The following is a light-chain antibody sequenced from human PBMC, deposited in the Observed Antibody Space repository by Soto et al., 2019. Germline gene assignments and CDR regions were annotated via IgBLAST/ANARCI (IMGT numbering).Light chain of an antibody. CDR2: DVT. V-gene: IGLV2-14*03. CDR3: SSYTTINTRHIV. CDR1: SSDVGGYNY. Sequence: QSVLTQPASVSGSPGQSITISCTGTSSDVGGYNYVSWYQHHPGKAPKLIIYDVTNRPSGVSNPFSGSKSGNTASLTISGLQPEDEADYYCSSYTTINTRHIVFGTGTKVTV. J-gene: IGLJ1*01.